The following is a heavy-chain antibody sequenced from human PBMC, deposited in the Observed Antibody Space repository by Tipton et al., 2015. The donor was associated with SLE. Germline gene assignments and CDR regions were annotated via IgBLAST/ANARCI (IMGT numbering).Heavy chain of an antibody. CDR1: GGSFSGYY. CDR2: INHSGST. V-gene: IGHV4-34*01. CDR3: ARRCQDQLLR. Sequence: TLSLTCAVYGGSFSGYYWSWIRQPPGKGLEWIGEINHSGSTNYNPSLKSRVTISVDTTKNQFSLKLTSVTAAATAGYYCARRCQDQLLRWGRGTLVSVSS. J-gene: IGHJ4*02. D-gene: IGHD2-2*01.